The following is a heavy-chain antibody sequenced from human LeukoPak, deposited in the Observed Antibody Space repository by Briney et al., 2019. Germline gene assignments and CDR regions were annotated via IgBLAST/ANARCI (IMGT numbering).Heavy chain of an antibody. CDR1: GFTFSSYW. CDR3: ASRIPYDSSSY. J-gene: IGHJ4*02. D-gene: IGHD3-22*01. Sequence: GGSLRLSCAASGFTFSSYWMHWVRQAPGKGLVWVSRISSDGSSTDYADSVKGRFTISRDNAKNTLYLQMNSLRAEDKAVYYCASRIPYDSSSYWGQGTLVTVSS. CDR2: ISSDGSST. V-gene: IGHV3-74*01.